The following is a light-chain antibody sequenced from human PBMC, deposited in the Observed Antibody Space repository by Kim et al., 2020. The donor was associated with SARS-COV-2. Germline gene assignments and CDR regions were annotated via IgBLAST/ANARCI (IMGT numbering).Light chain of an antibody. CDR3: ATWDVTLNGWV. Sequence: GQRVTSSCSGSRSSVGGHFVNWDQQLPGAAPKVFSYNDSQRPAGVPDRVSGSRSGTSASLAISGLQSEDEADCYCATWDVTLNGWVFGGGTQLTVL. CDR1: RSSVGGHF. CDR2: NDS. J-gene: IGLJ3*02. V-gene: IGLV1-44*01.